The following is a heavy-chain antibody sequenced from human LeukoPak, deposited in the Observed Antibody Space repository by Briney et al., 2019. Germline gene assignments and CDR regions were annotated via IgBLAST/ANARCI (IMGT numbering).Heavy chain of an antibody. CDR2: ISAYNGNT. CDR3: ARARIAAAGTIEYFQH. V-gene: IGHV1-18*01. J-gene: IGHJ1*01. CDR1: GYTFTSYG. Sequence: ASVKVSCKASGYTFTSYGISWVRQAPGQGLEWMGWISAYNGNTNYAQKFQGRVTITADESTSTAYMELSSLRSEDTAVYYCARARIAAAGTIEYFQHWGQGTLVTVSS. D-gene: IGHD6-13*01.